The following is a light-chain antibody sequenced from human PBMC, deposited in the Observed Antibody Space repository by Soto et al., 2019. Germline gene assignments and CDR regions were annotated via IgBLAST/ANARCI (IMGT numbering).Light chain of an antibody. J-gene: IGLJ3*02. CDR2: GHS. CDR1: SSNIGAGYD. CDR3: QSYDGSLSGWV. V-gene: IGLV1-40*01. Sequence: QSVLTQPPSVSGAPGQRVTISCTGSSSNIGAGYDVHWFQQLPGTAPKLLIYGHSNPPSGVPDRFSGSKSGTSASLAITGLQAEDEADYYCQSYDGSLSGWVFGGGTKVTVL.